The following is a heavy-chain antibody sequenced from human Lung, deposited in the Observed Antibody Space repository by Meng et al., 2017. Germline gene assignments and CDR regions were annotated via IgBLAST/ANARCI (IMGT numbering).Heavy chain of an antibody. CDR1: GGSFSDYY. CDR3: ARGPTTMAHDFDY. CDR2: INHSGST. D-gene: IGHD4-11*01. Sequence: RWGAGRLKPSGPLSLTCVVSGGSFSDYYWSWIRQPPGKGLEWIGEINHSGSTNYNPSLESRATISVDTSQNNLSLKLSSVTAADSAVYYCARGPTTMAHDFDYWGQGTLVTVSS. J-gene: IGHJ4*02. V-gene: IGHV4-34*01.